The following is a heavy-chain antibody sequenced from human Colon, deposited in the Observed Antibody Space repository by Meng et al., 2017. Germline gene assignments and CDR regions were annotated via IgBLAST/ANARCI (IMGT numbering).Heavy chain of an antibody. CDR1: GFTFSSYS. CDR2: ISSSSSYI. D-gene: IGHD2-15*01. V-gene: IGHV3-21*01. Sequence: GESLKISCAASGFTFSSYSMNWVRQAPGKGLEWVSSISSSSSYIYYADSVKGRFTISRDNAKNSLYLQMNSLRAEDTAVYYCARGPIVVVAATLDYWGQGTRVTVSS. CDR3: ARGPIVVVAATLDY. J-gene: IGHJ4*02.